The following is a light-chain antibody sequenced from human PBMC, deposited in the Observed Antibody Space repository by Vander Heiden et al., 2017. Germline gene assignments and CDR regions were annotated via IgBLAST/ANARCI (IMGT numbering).Light chain of an antibody. CDR2: AAS. Sequence: DIQMTQSPSSLSASVGDRVTITCRASQVISNSLAWFQQKPGKAPKFLIYAASNLQSGVPSKFSGSGSGTDFTLTISSLQPEDFTTYYCQQYNSYPWTFGQGTKVEIK. J-gene: IGKJ1*01. V-gene: IGKV1-16*02. CDR3: QQYNSYPWT. CDR1: QVISNS.